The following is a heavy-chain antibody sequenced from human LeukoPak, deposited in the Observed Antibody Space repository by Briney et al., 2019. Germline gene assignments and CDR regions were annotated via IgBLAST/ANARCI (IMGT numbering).Heavy chain of an antibody. CDR3: AKDRGRDGYNYGYFDY. Sequence: GGSLRLSCAVSGFNFSYFAMHWFRQAPGKGLEWVAVISYDGSNKYYADSVKGRFTISRDNSKNTLYLQMNSLRAEDTAVYYCAKDRGRDGYNYGYFDYWGQGTLVTVSS. V-gene: IGHV3-30*18. D-gene: IGHD5-24*01. J-gene: IGHJ4*02. CDR1: GFNFSYFA. CDR2: ISYDGSNK.